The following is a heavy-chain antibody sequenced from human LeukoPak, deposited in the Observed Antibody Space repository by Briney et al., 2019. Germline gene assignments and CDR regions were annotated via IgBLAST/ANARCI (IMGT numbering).Heavy chain of an antibody. CDR1: GFTFSKYW. CDR2: IKGDEMTT. J-gene: IGHJ4*02. CDR3: ARGGLFAYYFDY. D-gene: IGHD3-10*02. Sequence: PGGSLRLSCAASGFTFSKYWMTWVRQAPGKGLEWVSRIKGDEMTTNYADSVEGRFTISRDNAKNTVYLEINSLRAEDTAVYYCARGGLFAYYFDYWGQGTLVTVSS. V-gene: IGHV3-74*01.